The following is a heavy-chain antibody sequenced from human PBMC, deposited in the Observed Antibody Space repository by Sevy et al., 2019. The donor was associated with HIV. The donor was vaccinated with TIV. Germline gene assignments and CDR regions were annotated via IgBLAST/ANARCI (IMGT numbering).Heavy chain of an antibody. J-gene: IGHJ4*02. V-gene: IGHV4-38-2*01. CDR1: GYSISSGYY. CDR3: ASAITSNWLFFDY. D-gene: IGHD6-13*01. CDR2: LYYSGST. Sequence: SETLSLTCAVSGYSISSGYYWGWVRQPPGKGLECIASLYYSGSTYYNPSLRSRVTISLDTSENQFSLKLTSVTAADTAVYYCASAITSNWLFFDYWGQGILVTVSS.